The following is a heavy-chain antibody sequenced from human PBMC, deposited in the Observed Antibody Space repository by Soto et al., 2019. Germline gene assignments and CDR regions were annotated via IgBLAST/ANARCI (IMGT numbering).Heavy chain of an antibody. CDR1: GGTFHTYA. D-gene: IGHD3-10*01. V-gene: IGHV1-69*19. Sequence: QVQLVQSGAEMKKPGSSVKVSCQSSGGTFHTYAMNWVRQAPGQGPEWMGDISPLFGAANYARKFQGRVTITADESTGTSYMQLSSLTSEDTALYVCAREVQVHTPAFVYWGQGTLVTVSS. CDR3: AREVQVHTPAFVY. CDR2: ISPLFGAA. J-gene: IGHJ4*02.